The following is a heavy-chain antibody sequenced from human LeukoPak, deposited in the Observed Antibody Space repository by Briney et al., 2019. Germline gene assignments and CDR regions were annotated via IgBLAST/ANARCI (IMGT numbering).Heavy chain of an antibody. CDR1: GFTFSSYG. V-gene: IGHV3-33*01. Sequence: PGGSLRLSCAASGFTFSSYGMHWVRQAPGKGLEWVAIIWYDGSDKDYADSVKGRFTISRDNSKNTLYLQMNSLRAEDTAVYYCGRGGYDMYDWGHGTTVSVSS. CDR2: IWYDGSDK. D-gene: IGHD2-2*01. CDR3: GRGGYDMYD. J-gene: IGHJ6*02.